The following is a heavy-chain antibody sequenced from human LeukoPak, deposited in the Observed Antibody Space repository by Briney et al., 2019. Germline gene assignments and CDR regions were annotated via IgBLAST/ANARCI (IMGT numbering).Heavy chain of an antibody. V-gene: IGHV1-69*05. D-gene: IGHD3-10*01. Sequence: ASVKVSCKASGGTFSSYAIRWVRQAPGQGLEWMGGIIPIFGTANYAQKFQGRVTITTDDSTSTAYMELSSLRSEDTAVYYCARARRMDYGSGSYFDFWGQGTLVTVSS. J-gene: IGHJ4*02. CDR1: GGTFSSYA. CDR3: ARARRMDYGSGSYFDF. CDR2: IIPIFGTA.